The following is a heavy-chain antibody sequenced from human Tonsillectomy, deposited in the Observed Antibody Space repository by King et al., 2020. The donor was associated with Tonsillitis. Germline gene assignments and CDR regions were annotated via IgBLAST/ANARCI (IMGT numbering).Heavy chain of an antibody. D-gene: IGHD1-26*01. CDR3: AREGRELKSFDY. J-gene: IGHJ4*02. V-gene: IGHV4-59*01. CDR2: IYYSGIT. CDR1: GGSISSYY. Sequence: QLQESGPGLVKPSETLSLTCTVSGGSISSYYWSWIRQPPGKGLEWIGYIYYSGITNYNPSLKSRVTISVDTSKNQFSLELSSVTAADTAVYYCAREGRELKSFDYWGQGTLVTVSS.